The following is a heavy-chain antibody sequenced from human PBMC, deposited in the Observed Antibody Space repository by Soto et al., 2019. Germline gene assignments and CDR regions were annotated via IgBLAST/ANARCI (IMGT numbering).Heavy chain of an antibody. CDR3: TRDPFSVTIPHGNDY. J-gene: IGHJ4*02. Sequence: GSLRLSCTASGFTFGDYAMSWFRQAPGKGLEWVGFIRSKAYGGTTEYAASVKGRFTISRDDSKSIAYLQMNSLKTEDTAVYYCTRDPFSVTIPHGNDYWGQGTLVTVSS. V-gene: IGHV3-49*03. CDR1: GFTFGDYA. CDR2: IRSKAYGGTT. D-gene: IGHD3-3*01.